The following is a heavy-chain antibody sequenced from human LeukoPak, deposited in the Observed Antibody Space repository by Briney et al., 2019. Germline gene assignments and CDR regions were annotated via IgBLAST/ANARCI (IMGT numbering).Heavy chain of an antibody. J-gene: IGHJ6*02. CDR2: INPNSGGT. CDR1: GYTFTGYY. CDR3: ASARITMVRGVTHYYYYYGMDV. D-gene: IGHD3-10*01. Sequence: GASVKVSCKASGYTFTGYYMHWVRQAPGQGLEWMGWINPNSGGTNYAQKFQGSVTMTRDTSISTAYMELSRLRSDDTAVYYCASARITMVRGVTHYYYYYGMDVWGQGTTVTVSS. V-gene: IGHV1-2*02.